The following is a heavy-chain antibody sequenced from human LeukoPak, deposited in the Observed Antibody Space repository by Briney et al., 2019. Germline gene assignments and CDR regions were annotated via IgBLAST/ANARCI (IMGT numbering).Heavy chain of an antibody. CDR3: AKARATGAGYYSDY. CDR2: INPRDSDT. V-gene: IGHV5-51*01. D-gene: IGHD1-14*01. CDR1: GYSFTTYW. Sequence: GESLQISCKVSGYSFTTYWIGWVRQMPGKGLEWMGIINPRDSDTKYSPSFQGQVTISADKSITTAYLQWSSLRASDTAIYYCAKARATGAGYYSDYWGQGTLVTVSS. J-gene: IGHJ4*02.